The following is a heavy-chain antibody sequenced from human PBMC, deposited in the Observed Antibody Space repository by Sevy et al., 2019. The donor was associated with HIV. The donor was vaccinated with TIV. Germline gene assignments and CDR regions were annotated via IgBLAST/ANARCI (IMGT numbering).Heavy chain of an antibody. D-gene: IGHD3-22*01. CDR3: ARDPRAGSGYYNWFDP. Sequence: ASVKVSCKASGGTFSSYAISWVRQAPGQGLEWMGGIIPIFGTANYSQKFQGRVTITADESTSTAYMELSSLRSEDTAVYYCARDPRAGSGYYNWFDPWGQETLVTVSS. CDR2: IIPIFGTA. J-gene: IGHJ5*02. CDR1: GGTFSSYA. V-gene: IGHV1-69*13.